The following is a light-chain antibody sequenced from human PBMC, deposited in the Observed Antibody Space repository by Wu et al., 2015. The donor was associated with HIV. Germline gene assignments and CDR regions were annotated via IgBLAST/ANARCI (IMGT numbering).Light chain of an antibody. Sequence: EVVMTQSPATLSVSPGERATLSCRASQSVNSKLAWYQQKPGQPPRLLISGASIRATGVPARFTGSGSGTEFTLTISSLQSEDFVVYYCQQYYYWPTFGGGTKVEIK. CDR1: QSVNSK. V-gene: IGKV3-15*01. CDR3: QQYYYWPT. CDR2: GAS. J-gene: IGKJ4*01.